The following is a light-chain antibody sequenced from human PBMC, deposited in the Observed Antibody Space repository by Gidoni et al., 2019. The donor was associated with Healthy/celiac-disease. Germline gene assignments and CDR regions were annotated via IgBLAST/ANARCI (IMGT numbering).Light chain of an antibody. J-gene: IGKJ4*01. Sequence: EIVMTQSPATLSVSPGERATLSCRASQSVSSNLAWYQQNPGQAPRLLIYGASTRATGIPARFSGSGSGTEFTLTISSLQSEDIAVYYCQQYNNWPSLTFGGGTKVEIK. CDR1: QSVSSN. CDR3: QQYNNWPSLT. CDR2: GAS. V-gene: IGKV3-15*01.